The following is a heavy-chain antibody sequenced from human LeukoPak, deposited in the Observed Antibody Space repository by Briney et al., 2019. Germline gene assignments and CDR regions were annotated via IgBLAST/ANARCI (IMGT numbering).Heavy chain of an antibody. CDR3: TTLDIVVVPAADY. D-gene: IGHD2-2*03. V-gene: IGHV3-15*01. CDR2: IKSKTDGGTT. Sequence: GRSLRLSCAASGFTISNAWMSWVRQAPGKGLEWVGRIKSKTDGGTTDYAAPVKGRFTISRDDSKNTLYLQMNSLKTEDTAVYYCTTLDIVVVPAADYWGQGTLVTVSS. J-gene: IGHJ4*02. CDR1: GFTISNAW.